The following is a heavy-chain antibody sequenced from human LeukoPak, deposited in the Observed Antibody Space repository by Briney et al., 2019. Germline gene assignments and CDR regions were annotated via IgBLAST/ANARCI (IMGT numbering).Heavy chain of an antibody. D-gene: IGHD1-26*01. CDR1: GFTFSSYW. CDR2: IKQDGSEK. V-gene: IGHV3-7*04. CDR3: ARAVGATFGWYFDY. J-gene: IGHJ4*02. Sequence: PGGSLRLSCAASGFTFSSYWMSWVRQAPGKGLEWAANIKQDGSEKYYVDSVKGRFTISRDNAKNSLYLQMNSLRAEDTAVYYCARAVGATFGWYFDYWGQGTLVTVSS.